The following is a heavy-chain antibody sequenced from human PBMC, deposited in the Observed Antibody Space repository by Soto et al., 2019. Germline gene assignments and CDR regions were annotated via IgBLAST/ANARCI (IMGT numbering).Heavy chain of an antibody. V-gene: IGHV1-8*01. Sequence: ASVKVSCKASGYTFTSYDINWVRQATGQGLEWMGWMNPNSGNTGYAQKFQGRVTMTRNTSISTAYMELSSLRSEDTAVYYCARVDSSSWYSSYYYYGMDVWGQGTTVTVSS. J-gene: IGHJ6*02. CDR2: MNPNSGNT. CDR1: GYTFTSYD. D-gene: IGHD6-13*01. CDR3: ARVDSSSWYSSYYYYGMDV.